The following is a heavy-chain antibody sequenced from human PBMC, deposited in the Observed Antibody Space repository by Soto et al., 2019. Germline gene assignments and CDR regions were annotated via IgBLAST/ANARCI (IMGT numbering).Heavy chain of an antibody. CDR3: AREDDGGDRDYYGLDV. D-gene: IGHD2-21*02. V-gene: IGHV4-30-4*01. J-gene: IGHJ6*02. CDR2: IHDSGSI. Sequence: WIWIRQSPGKGLEWIGYIHDSGSILYNPSFKSRITMSVDTSKNQFSLHLSSVTASDTAVYFCAREDDGGDRDYYGLDVWGQGTTVTVSS.